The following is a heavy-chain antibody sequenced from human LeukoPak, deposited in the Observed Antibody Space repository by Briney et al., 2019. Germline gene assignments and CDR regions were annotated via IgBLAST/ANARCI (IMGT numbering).Heavy chain of an antibody. CDR2: INAGNGNT. D-gene: IGHD3-22*01. CDR3: AMGITMIVVGYGMDV. J-gene: IGHJ6*02. V-gene: IGHV1-3*01. Sequence: ASVKVSCKASAYTFTSYAMHWVHQAPGQRLEWMGWINAGNGNTKYSQKFQGRVTMTRDTSTSTVYMELSSLRSEDTAVYYCAMGITMIVVGYGMDVWGQGTTVTVSS. CDR1: AYTFTSYA.